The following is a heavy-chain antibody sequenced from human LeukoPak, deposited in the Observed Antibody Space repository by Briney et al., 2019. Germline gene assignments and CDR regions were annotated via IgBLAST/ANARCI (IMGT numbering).Heavy chain of an antibody. CDR1: GFTFSSYW. D-gene: IGHD3-10*02. Sequence: GGSLRLSCAASGFTFSSYWMHWVRQAPGKGLVRVSRINSDGSSTSYADSVKGRLTISRDNAKNSLYLQMNSLRAEDTAVYYCAELGITMIGGVWGKGTTVTISS. J-gene: IGHJ6*04. CDR3: AELGITMIGGV. CDR2: INSDGSST. V-gene: IGHV3-74*01.